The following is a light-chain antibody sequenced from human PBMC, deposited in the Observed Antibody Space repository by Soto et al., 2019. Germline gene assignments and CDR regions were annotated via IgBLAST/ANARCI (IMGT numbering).Light chain of an antibody. CDR2: DVS. V-gene: IGLV2-11*01. Sequence: QSALTQPRSVSGSPGQSVTISCTGTSSDVGGSNYVSWYQQHPGKAPKLMIYDVSKRPSGVPDRFSGSKSGNTASLTISGLQAEDEADYYCCSYAGSYPFVFGTGTQLTVL. CDR1: SSDVGGSNY. J-gene: IGLJ1*01. CDR3: CSYAGSYPFV.